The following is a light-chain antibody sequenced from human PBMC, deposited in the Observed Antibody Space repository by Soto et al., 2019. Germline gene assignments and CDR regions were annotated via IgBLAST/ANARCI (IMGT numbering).Light chain of an antibody. CDR3: QQYDSSPYT. Sequence: EIVLTQSPGTLSLSPGERATLSCRASQSVSSSYLAWYQQKPGQAPRLLIYGASSRATGIPDRFSGSGSGTDFTLTISRLEHDDFAVYYCQQYDSSPYTFGQGTKLEIK. CDR2: GAS. J-gene: IGKJ2*01. V-gene: IGKV3-20*01. CDR1: QSVSSSY.